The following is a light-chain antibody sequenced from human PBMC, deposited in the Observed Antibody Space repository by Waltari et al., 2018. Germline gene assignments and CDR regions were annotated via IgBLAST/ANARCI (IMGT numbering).Light chain of an antibody. CDR3: QHHVRLPTT. Sequence: IVFTQSPGTLSLSPGERAPPSCRASQSVSTYLAWYQQKPGQAPRLLIYGAYSRAAGIPDRFSGSGYGTDFSLTISRLEPEDFAVYYCQHHVRLPTTFGQGTRVEIK. J-gene: IGKJ1*01. CDR2: GAY. V-gene: IGKV3-20*01. CDR1: QSVSTY.